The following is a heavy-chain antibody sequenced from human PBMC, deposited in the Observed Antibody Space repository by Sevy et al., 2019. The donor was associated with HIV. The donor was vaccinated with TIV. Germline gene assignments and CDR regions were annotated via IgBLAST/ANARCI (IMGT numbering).Heavy chain of an antibody. Sequence: ASVKVSCKASGYTFTGYYMHWVRQAPGQGLEWMGWINPNSGGTNYAQKFQGRVTMTRDTSISTAYMELSRLRSDDTAEYYCARRISAGNPDAFDIWGQGTMVTVSS. V-gene: IGHV1-2*02. CDR2: INPNSGGT. CDR3: ARRISAGNPDAFDI. D-gene: IGHD3-3*02. J-gene: IGHJ3*02. CDR1: GYTFTGYY.